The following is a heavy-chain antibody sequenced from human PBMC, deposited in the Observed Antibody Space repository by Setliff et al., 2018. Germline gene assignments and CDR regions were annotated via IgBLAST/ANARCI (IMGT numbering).Heavy chain of an antibody. CDR1: GGSFSGYY. Sequence: PSETLSLTCAVYGGSFSGYYWSWIRQPPGKGLEWIGEINHSGSTNNNPSLKSRVTISVDTSKNQFSLKLSSVTAADTAVYYCARTYNFWSGYLDYWGQGTLVTV. J-gene: IGHJ4*02. CDR2: INHSGST. V-gene: IGHV4-34*01. CDR3: ARTYNFWSGYLDY. D-gene: IGHD3-3*01.